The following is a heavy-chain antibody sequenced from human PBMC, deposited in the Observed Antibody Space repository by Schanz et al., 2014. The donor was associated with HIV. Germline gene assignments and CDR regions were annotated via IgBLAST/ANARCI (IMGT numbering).Heavy chain of an antibody. CDR1: GFNFNNYA. V-gene: IGHV3-23*01. CDR2: IDGVGDNT. CDR3: ARDLHDYGDARTDY. Sequence: EVQLLESGGGLEQPGGSLRLSCAASGFNFNNYAMTWVRQAPGKGLEWVSAIDGVGDNTYYADSVKGRFTMSRDNSKNTLYLQMNSLRAEDTAVYYCARDLHDYGDARTDYWGQGTLVTVSS. J-gene: IGHJ4*02. D-gene: IGHD4-17*01.